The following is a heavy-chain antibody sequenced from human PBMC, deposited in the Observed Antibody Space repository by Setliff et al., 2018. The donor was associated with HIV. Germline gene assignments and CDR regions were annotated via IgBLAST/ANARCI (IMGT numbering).Heavy chain of an antibody. V-gene: IGHV4-4*07. Sequence: PSETLSLTCTVSGGSISGDFWTWIRQPAGEGLEWIGRTHASGTSQCEPSLKNRCSMSIDTSKNQFSLKLSSVTAADTAVYYCASSPAWRSDFGLHTFDYWGQGTLVTVSS. CDR1: GGSISGDF. CDR2: THASGTS. CDR3: ASSPAWRSDFGLHTFDY. D-gene: IGHD2-2*01. J-gene: IGHJ4*02.